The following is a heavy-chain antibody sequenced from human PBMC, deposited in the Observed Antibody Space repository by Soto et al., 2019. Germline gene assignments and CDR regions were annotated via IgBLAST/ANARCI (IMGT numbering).Heavy chain of an antibody. J-gene: IGHJ5*02. CDR3: ARSDIVVVPAAPFDP. CDR1: GFTFISYA. D-gene: IGHD2-2*01. Sequence: GSLRLSCAASGFTFISYAIHFFRHSAFKGLEWVAVISYDGSNKYYADSVKGRFTISRDNSKNTLYLQMNSLRAEDTAVYYCARSDIVVVPAAPFDPWGQGTLVTVSS. V-gene: IGHV3-30*07. CDR2: ISYDGSNK.